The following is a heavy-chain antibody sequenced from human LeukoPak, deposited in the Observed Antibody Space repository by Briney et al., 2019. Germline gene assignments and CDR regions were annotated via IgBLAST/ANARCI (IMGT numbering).Heavy chain of an antibody. V-gene: IGHV3-30*02. CDR1: GFTFSNNA. CDR3: VSMVRGIGY. D-gene: IGHD3-10*01. CDR2: VWYDGNRK. J-gene: IGHJ4*02. Sequence: TGGSLRLSCAASGFTFSNNAMHWVRQAPGKGLEWVTLVWYDGNRKYYADSVKGRFTISRDNSKNSVYLQLNSLRPEDTAMYYCVSMVRGIGYWGQGTLVTVSS.